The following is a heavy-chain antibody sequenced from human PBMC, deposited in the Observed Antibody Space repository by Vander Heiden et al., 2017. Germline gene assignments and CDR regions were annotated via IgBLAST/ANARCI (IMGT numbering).Heavy chain of an antibody. CDR1: GSTFDDYA. Sequence: EVQLVESGGGLVQPDRSLRLSCAASGSTFDDYALHWVRQAPGNGLEWVSGISGNSGSIGYADSVKGRVTISRDNAKNSLYRQMNSLRAEETALYYCAKGEAETYYYGSGSYVDYWGQGTLVTVYS. J-gene: IGHJ4*02. CDR2: ISGNSGSI. CDR3: AKGEAETYYYGSGSYVDY. D-gene: IGHD3-10*01. V-gene: IGHV3-9*01.